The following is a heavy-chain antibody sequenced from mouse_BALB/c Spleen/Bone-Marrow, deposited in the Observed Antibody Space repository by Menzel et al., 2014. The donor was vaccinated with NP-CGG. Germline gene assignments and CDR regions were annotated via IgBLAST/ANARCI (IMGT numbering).Heavy chain of an antibody. Sequence: EVKLQESGPELVKPGASVKMSCKASGYTFTSYIMHWVKQEPGQGLEWIGYINPYNDGTKYNEKFKGKATLTSDKSSSTAYMELSSLTSEDSAVYYCARRWLPYAMDYWGQGTSVTVSS. D-gene: IGHD2-3*01. J-gene: IGHJ4*01. CDR2: INPYNDGT. V-gene: IGHV1-14*01. CDR1: GYTFTSYI. CDR3: ARRWLPYAMDY.